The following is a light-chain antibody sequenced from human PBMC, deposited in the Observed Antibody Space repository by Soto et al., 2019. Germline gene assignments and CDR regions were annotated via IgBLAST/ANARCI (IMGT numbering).Light chain of an antibody. V-gene: IGKV1-8*01. CDR1: QGISSY. Sequence: AIRMTQSPSSFSASTGDRVTITCRASQGISSYLAWYQQKPGKAPKLLIYAASTLQSGDPSRFSGSGSGTDFTLTISCLQSEDFATYYCQQYYSYPLTFCPGTKVDIK. CDR2: AAS. CDR3: QQYYSYPLT. J-gene: IGKJ3*01.